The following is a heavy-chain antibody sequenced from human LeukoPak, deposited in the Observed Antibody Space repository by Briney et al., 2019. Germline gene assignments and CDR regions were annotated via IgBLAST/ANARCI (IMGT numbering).Heavy chain of an antibody. V-gene: IGHV1-69*04. CDR1: GGTFSSYA. CDR3: ARADYYDSSGYYR. CDR2: IIPILGIA. J-gene: IGHJ4*02. Sequence: SVKVSCKASGGTFSSYAIIWVRQAPGQGLEWMGRIIPILGIANYAQKFQGRVTITADKSTSTAYMELSSLRSEDTAVYYCARADYYDSSGYYRWGQGTLVTVSS. D-gene: IGHD3-22*01.